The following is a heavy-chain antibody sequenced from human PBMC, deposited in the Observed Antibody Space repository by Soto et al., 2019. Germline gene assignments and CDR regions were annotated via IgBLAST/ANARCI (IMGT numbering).Heavy chain of an antibody. CDR3: ARGPPPRRRPSDY. CDR1: GGSFSGYY. V-gene: IGHV4-34*01. Sequence: QVQLQQWGAGLLKPSETLSLTCAVYGGSFSGYYWSWIRQPPGKGLEWIGEINHSGSTNYNPSLKSRVTISVDTSKNQFSLKLSSVTAAYTAVYYCARGPPPRRRPSDYWGQGTLVTDSS. J-gene: IGHJ4*02. D-gene: IGHD6-25*01. CDR2: INHSGST.